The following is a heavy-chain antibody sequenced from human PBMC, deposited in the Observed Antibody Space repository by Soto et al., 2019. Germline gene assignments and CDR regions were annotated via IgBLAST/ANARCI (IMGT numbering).Heavy chain of an antibody. CDR1: GDSINSGDYY. D-gene: IGHD3-10*01. Sequence: QVQLQESGPRLVKPLQTLSLTCTVSGDSINSGDYYWSWIRQPPGRGLEWVGYSFYSGITDYNPSLKSRMTISMDPSKNQFSRRLNSVTAADTAVYFWARWSGVGVAGMDVWGQGTTVSVSS. CDR3: ARWSGVGVAGMDV. CDR2: SFYSGIT. J-gene: IGHJ6*02. V-gene: IGHV4-30-4*01.